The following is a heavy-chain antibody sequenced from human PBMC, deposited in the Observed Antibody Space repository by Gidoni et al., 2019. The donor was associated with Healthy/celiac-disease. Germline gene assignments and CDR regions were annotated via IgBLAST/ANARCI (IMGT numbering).Heavy chain of an antibody. CDR1: GFTFSSHA. V-gene: IGHV3-30-3*01. CDR3: AREYRLDY. J-gene: IGHJ4*02. D-gene: IGHD2-2*01. CDR2: ISYDGSNK. Sequence: QVQLVESGGGVVQPGRSLRLSCAASGFTFSSHAMHWVRQAPGKGLEWVAVISYDGSNKYYADSVKGRFTISRDNSKNTLYLQMNSLRAEDTAVYYCAREYRLDYWGQGTLVTVSS.